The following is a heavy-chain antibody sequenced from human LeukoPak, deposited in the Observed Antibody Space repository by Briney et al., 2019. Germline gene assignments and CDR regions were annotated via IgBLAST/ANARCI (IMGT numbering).Heavy chain of an antibody. CDR1: GYTFTSYG. CDR2: ISAYNGNT. D-gene: IGHD3-10*01. J-gene: IGHJ3*02. V-gene: IGHV1-18*01. CDR3: ARTEGVLLWFGEFAFDI. Sequence: ASVKVSCKASGYTFTSYGISWVRQAPGQGLEWMGWISAYNGNTNYAQKLQGRITMTTDTSTSTAYMELRSLRSDDTAVYYCARTEGVLLWFGEFAFDIWGQGTMVTVSS.